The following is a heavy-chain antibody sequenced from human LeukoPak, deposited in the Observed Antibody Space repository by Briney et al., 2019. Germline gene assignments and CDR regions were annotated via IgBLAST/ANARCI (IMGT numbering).Heavy chain of an antibody. J-gene: IGHJ6*02. CDR2: ISAYNGNT. CDR3: AREFTVTTGYGMDV. V-gene: IGHV1-18*01. Sequence: GVSVKVSCKSSGYTFTSYGISWVRQAPGQGLEWMGRISAYNGNTYYAQRLQGRVTMTTDTSTSTAYMELRSLRSDDTAVYYCAREFTVTTGYGMDVWGQGTTVTVSS. CDR1: GYTFTSYG. D-gene: IGHD4-17*01.